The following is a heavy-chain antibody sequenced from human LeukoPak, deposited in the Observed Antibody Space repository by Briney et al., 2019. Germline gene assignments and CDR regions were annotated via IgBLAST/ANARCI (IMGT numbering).Heavy chain of an antibody. Sequence: ASVKVSCKASGYSXTGYYMHWVRQAPGQGLEWMGWINPNSGGTNYAQKFRGRVTMTRDTSNSTAYMDLSRLRSDDTAVYYCARDDDFVDYWGQGSLVTVSS. CDR1: GYSXTGYY. J-gene: IGHJ4*02. CDR3: ARDDDFVDY. CDR2: INPNSGGT. V-gene: IGHV1-2*02. D-gene: IGHD1-1*01.